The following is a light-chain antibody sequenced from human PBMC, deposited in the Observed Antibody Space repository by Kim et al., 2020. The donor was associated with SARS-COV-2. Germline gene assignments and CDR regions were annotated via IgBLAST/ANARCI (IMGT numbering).Light chain of an antibody. J-gene: IGLJ2*01. CDR3: SSYTSSSTVV. CDR1: SSDVGAYNY. CDR2: DVR. V-gene: IGLV2-14*03. Sequence: QSALTQPASVSGSLGQSITISCTGTSSDVGAYNYVCWYQQLPGKAPNMIIYDVRTRPSGVSNRFSGSKSGNTASLTISGLQAEDEADYYCSSYTSSSTVVFGGGTQLTVL.